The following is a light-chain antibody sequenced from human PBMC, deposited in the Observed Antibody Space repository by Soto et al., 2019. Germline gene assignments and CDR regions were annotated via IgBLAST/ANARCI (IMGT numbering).Light chain of an antibody. Sequence: EIVLTQSPGTLSLSPGERATLSCRASQSVSSSYLAWYQQKPGQAPRLLIYGASSRATGIPDRFSCSGSGTDFTITISRLEHEDFAVYYCQQYGSSPFTFGPGTKVDVK. V-gene: IGKV3-20*01. J-gene: IGKJ3*01. CDR3: QQYGSSPFT. CDR2: GAS. CDR1: QSVSSSY.